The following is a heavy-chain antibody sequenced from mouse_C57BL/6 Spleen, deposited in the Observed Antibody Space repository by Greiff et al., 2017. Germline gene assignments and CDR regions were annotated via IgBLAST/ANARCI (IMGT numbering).Heavy chain of an antibody. J-gene: IGHJ2*01. Sequence: EVQLQQSGPELVKPGASVKISCKASGYTFTDYYMNWVKQSHGKSLEWIGDINPNNGGTSYNQKFKGKATLTVAKSSSTAYMELRSLTSEDSAVYYCARSNWDLGYWGQGTTLTVSS. CDR1: GYTFTDYY. D-gene: IGHD4-1*01. CDR2: INPNNGGT. CDR3: ARSNWDLGY. V-gene: IGHV1-26*01.